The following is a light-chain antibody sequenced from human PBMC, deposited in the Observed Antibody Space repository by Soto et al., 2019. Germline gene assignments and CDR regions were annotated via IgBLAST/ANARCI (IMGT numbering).Light chain of an antibody. J-gene: IGLJ2*01. CDR3: CSYAGSSTL. Sequence: QSALTQPASVSGSPGQSITISCTGTSSDVGSYNLVSWYQQHPGKAPKLMIYEGSKRPSGVSNRFSGSKSGNTASLTISWLQAEDEADYYCCSYAGSSTLFGGGTKLTVL. V-gene: IGLV2-23*01. CDR2: EGS. CDR1: SSDVGSYNL.